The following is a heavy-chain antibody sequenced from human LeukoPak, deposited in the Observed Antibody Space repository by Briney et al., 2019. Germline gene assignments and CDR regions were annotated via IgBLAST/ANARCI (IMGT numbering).Heavy chain of an antibody. CDR2: IRYDGSNK. J-gene: IGHJ4*02. CDR3: AKGVPARWFGESHLDY. Sequence: PGGSLRLSCAASGFTFSSYGMHWVRQAPGKGLEGVAFIRYDGSNKYYADSVKGRFTISRDNSKNTLYLQMNSLRAEDTAVYYCAKGVPARWFGESHLDYWGQGTLVTVSS. D-gene: IGHD3-10*01. CDR1: GFTFSSYG. V-gene: IGHV3-30*02.